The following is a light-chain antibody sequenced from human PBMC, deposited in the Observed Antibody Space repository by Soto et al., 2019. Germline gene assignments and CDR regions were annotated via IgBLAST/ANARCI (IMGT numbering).Light chain of an antibody. J-gene: IGKJ4*01. CDR2: DAS. CDR3: QPYESYVVT. Sequence: DIQMTQSPSTLSASVGDRVTITCRASQSISSWLAWYQQKPGKAPKLLIYDASSLESGVPSRFSGSGSGTEFTLTISSLQHDDFEPYYCQPYESYVVTLGGGTKADIK. V-gene: IGKV1-5*01. CDR1: QSISSW.